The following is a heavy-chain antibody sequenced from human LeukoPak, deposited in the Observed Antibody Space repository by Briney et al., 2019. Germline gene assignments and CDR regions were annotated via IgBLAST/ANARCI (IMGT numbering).Heavy chain of an antibody. CDR3: AKMGKNENHYGSGRFSYYYYMDV. V-gene: IGHV3-23*01. CDR2: ISGSGGST. D-gene: IGHD3-10*01. J-gene: IGHJ6*03. CDR1: GFTFNNYG. Sequence: GGTLRLSCAASGFTFNNYGMSWVRQAPGKGLEWVSGISGSGGSTYYADSVKGRFTISRDNSKNTLYLQMNSLRAEDTAVYYCAKMGKNENHYGSGRFSYYYYMDVWGKGTTVTISS.